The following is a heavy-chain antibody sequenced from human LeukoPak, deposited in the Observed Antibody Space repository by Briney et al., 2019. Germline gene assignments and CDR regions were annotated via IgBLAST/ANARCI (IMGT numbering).Heavy chain of an antibody. CDR2: IYTSGST. J-gene: IGHJ4*02. CDR1: GGSISSYY. Sequence: SETLSLTCTVSGGSISSYYWSWIRQPAGKGLEWIGRIYTSGSTNYNPSLKNRVTMSVDTSKNQLSLNLSSVTAADTAVYYCARGAGLRYFDYWAREPWSPSPQ. V-gene: IGHV4-4*07. CDR3: ARGAGLRYFDY.